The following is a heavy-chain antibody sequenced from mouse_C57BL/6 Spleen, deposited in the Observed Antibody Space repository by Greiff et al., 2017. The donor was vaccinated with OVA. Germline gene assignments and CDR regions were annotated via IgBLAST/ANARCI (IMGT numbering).Heavy chain of an antibody. CDR1: GYTFTSYD. D-gene: IGHD1-1*01. CDR3: ARTTVEDWFAY. V-gene: IGHV1-85*01. CDR2: IYPRDGST. J-gene: IGHJ3*01. Sequence: VQLQQSGPELVKPGASVKLSCKASGYTFTSYDLNWVKQRPGQGLEWIGWIYPRDGSTKYNEKFKGKATLTVDTSSSTAYMELHSLTSEDSAVYFCARTTVEDWFAYWGQGTLVTVSA.